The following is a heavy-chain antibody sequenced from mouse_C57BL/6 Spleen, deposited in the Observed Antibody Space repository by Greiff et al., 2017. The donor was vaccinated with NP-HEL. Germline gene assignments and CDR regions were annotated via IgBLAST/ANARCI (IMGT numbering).Heavy chain of an antibody. D-gene: IGHD1-1*01. J-gene: IGHJ1*03. V-gene: IGHV1-63*01. CDR2: IYPGGGYT. Sequence: QVHVKQSGAELVRPGTSVKMSCKASGYTFTNYWIGWAKQRPGHGLEWIGDIYPGGGYTNYNEKVKGKATLTADKSSSTAYMQVSSLTSEDSAIYYCARADGKGYFDVWGTGTTVTVSS. CDR1: GYTFTNYW. CDR3: ARADGKGYFDV.